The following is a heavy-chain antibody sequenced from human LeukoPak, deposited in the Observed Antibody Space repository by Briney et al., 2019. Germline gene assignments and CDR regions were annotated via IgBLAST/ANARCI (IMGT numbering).Heavy chain of an antibody. Sequence: GGSLRLSCAASGFIFSSYAMSWVRQAPGKGLEWVSAISGSGGSTYYADSVKGRFTISRDNSKNTLYLQMNSLRAEDTAVYYCAKAPERGYSYGDYWGQGTLVTVSS. J-gene: IGHJ4*02. D-gene: IGHD5-18*01. CDR2: ISGSGGST. V-gene: IGHV3-23*01. CDR3: AKAPERGYSYGDY. CDR1: GFIFSSYA.